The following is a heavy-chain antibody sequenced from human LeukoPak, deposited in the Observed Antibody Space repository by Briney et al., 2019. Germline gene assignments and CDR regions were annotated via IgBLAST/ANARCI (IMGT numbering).Heavy chain of an antibody. CDR2: IYSGGST. D-gene: IGHD4-17*01. CDR3: ARVGGYGDYSFSY. Sequence: GGSLRLSCAASGFTFANHAMNWVRQAPGKGLEWVSVIYSGGSTYYADSVKGRFTLSRHNSKNTLYLQMNSLRAEDTAVYYCARVGGYGDYSFSYWGQGTLVTVSS. V-gene: IGHV3-53*04. J-gene: IGHJ4*02. CDR1: GFTFANHA.